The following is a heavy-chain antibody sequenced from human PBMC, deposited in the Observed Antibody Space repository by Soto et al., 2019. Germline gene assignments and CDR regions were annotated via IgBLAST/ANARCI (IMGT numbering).Heavy chain of an antibody. V-gene: IGHV3-23*01. CDR2: ISGSGGST. CDR3: AKGRGGWYSVFDY. CDR1: GFTFSSYA. J-gene: IGHJ4*02. D-gene: IGHD6-19*01. Sequence: EVQLLESGGGLVQPGGSLRLSCAASGFTFSSYAMSWVRQAPGKGLEWVSAISGSGGSTYYADSVKGRLTISRDNSKNTLYLQMNSLRAEDTAVYYCAKGRGGWYSVFDYWGQGTLVTVSS.